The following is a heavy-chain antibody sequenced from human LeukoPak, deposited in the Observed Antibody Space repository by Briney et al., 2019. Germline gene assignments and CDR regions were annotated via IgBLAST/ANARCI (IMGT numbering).Heavy chain of an antibody. CDR2: IKQDGGEK. J-gene: IGHJ3*01. CDR3: VRVYGGAIENAFDL. Sequence: GGSLRLSCAASGFTFSSYWMSWVRQAPGKGLEWVANIKQDGGEKFYVDSVKGRFTISRDNAKNSLYLQMNSLRAEDTAVYYCVRVYGGAIENAFDLWGQGTMVTVSS. V-gene: IGHV3-7*01. CDR1: GFTFSSYW. D-gene: IGHD2-8*01.